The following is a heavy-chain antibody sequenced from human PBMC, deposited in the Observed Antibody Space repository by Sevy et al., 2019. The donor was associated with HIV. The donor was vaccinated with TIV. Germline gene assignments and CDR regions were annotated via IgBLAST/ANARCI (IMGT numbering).Heavy chain of an antibody. CDR2: MNPNSGNT. J-gene: IGHJ6*03. CDR3: ARTFTMVRGYYYYYMDV. Sequence: ASVKVSCKASGYTFTSYDINWVRQATGQGLEWMGWMNPNSGNTGYAQKFQGRVTITRNTSISTAYMELSSLSSEDTAVYYGARTFTMVRGYYYYYMDVWGKGTTVTVSS. CDR1: GYTFTSYD. V-gene: IGHV1-8*03. D-gene: IGHD3-10*01.